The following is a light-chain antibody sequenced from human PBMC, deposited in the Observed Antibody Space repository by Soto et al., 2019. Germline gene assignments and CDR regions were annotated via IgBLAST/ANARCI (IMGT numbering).Light chain of an antibody. J-gene: IGKJ4*01. Sequence: EIVMTQSPVTLSVSPGERATLSCRASQSVSSNLAWYQQKPGQAPRLLIYGASTRATAIPARFSGSGSGTEFTLTISSLQSADFALYYCQQYNSWPLTFGGGTKVDIK. CDR1: QSVSSN. CDR2: GAS. CDR3: QQYNSWPLT. V-gene: IGKV3-15*01.